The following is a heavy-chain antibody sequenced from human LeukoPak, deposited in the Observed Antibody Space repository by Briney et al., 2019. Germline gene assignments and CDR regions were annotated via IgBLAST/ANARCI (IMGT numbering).Heavy chain of an antibody. CDR3: AKYYAARSRSFDF. CDR2: IGSGGDT. D-gene: IGHD3-10*01. CDR1: GFTFSSYA. V-gene: IGHV3-23*01. J-gene: IGHJ4*02. Sequence: GGSLRLSCAACGFTFSSYAMTGVRQSPGKGLEWVSVIGSGGDTYYSDAVQGRFTISRDNSKNTLYLQMNSLRADDTAVYYCAKYYAARSRSFDFWGQGTLVTVSS.